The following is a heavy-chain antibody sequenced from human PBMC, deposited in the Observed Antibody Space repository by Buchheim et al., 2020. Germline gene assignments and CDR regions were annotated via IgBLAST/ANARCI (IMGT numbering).Heavy chain of an antibody. Sequence: EVHLLESGGGLVQPGGSLRLSCAASGFTFSDYAMSWVRQAPGKGLEWVSSIRGVGGNTYHADSVKGRFTISGDDSKSTLYLQMNSLRAEDSAVYYCTRGGGQVFRRFDYWGQGAL. CDR3: TRGGGQVFRRFDY. D-gene: IGHD3-10*01. CDR1: GFTFSDYA. J-gene: IGHJ4*02. V-gene: IGHV3-23*01. CDR2: IRGVGGNT.